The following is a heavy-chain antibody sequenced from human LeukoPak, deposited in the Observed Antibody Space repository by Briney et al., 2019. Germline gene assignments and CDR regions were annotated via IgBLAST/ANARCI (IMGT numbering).Heavy chain of an antibody. J-gene: IGHJ4*02. CDR1: GGSISGSNYY. V-gene: IGHV4-39*01. CDR3: ARVSSASYYHRSRSSYNVN. CDR2: VSYSGRT. D-gene: IGHD3-10*01. Sequence: SETLSLTCTVSGGSISGSNYYWGWIRQPPGKGLEWIGSVSYSGRTYYNPSLKGRVTISVDTSKHQFSLKLSSVTAADTAVYYCARVSSASYYHRSRSSYNVNWGQGNLVTVSS.